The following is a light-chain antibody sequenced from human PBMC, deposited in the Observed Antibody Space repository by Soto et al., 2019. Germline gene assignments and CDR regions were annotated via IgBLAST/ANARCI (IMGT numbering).Light chain of an antibody. CDR1: QGISNY. CDR3: QKYDSDPRT. V-gene: IGKV1-27*01. J-gene: IGKJ1*01. Sequence: GGRVSITCRASQGISNYLAWYQQKPGKVPKLLIYAASTLQSGVPSRFSGSASGTDFTLTISSLQPEDVATYYCQKYDSDPRTFGQGTKVDIK. CDR2: AAS.